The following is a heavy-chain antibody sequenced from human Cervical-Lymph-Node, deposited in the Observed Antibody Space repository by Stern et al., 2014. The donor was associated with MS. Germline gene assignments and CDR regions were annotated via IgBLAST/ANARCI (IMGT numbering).Heavy chain of an antibody. V-gene: IGHV5-51*01. CDR1: GYTFTSYW. Sequence: EVQLEESGPEVKRPGESLKISCQASGYTFTSYWIGWVRQMPGKGLEWIAIIFPGGSDIRYSPSFQGQATISADKSSSPAYLQWNNLKASDTAIYYCARQRYFDYWGQGTLVTVSS. CDR3: ARQRYFDY. J-gene: IGHJ4*02. CDR2: IFPGGSDI.